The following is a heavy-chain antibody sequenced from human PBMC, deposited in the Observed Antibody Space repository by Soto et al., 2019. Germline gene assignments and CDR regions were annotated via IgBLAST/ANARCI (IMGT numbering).Heavy chain of an antibody. CDR3: ARACCQEQNWFDP. D-gene: IGHD1-1*01. CDR2: INNDGSRT. J-gene: IGHJ5*02. V-gene: IGHV3-74*01. CDR1: GVTFSGYW. Sequence: GGSLRLSCAASGVTFSGYWMHWVRQGPGKGLVWVSRINNDGSRTDYADSVKGRFTISRDNAKNTVHLQMNSLRVEDTGVYFCARACCQEQNWFDPWGQGTLVTVSS.